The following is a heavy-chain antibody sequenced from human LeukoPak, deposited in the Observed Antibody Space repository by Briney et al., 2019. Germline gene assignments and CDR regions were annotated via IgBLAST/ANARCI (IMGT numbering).Heavy chain of an antibody. J-gene: IGHJ3*02. Sequence: GGSLRLSCAASGFTFSSYAMPWVRQAPGKGLEWVAVISYDGSNKYYADSVKGRFTISRDNSKNTLYLQMNSLRAEDTAVYYCARDRVAVAGYDAFDIWGQGTMVTVSS. CDR2: ISYDGSNK. D-gene: IGHD6-19*01. CDR3: ARDRVAVAGYDAFDI. V-gene: IGHV3-30-3*01. CDR1: GFTFSSYA.